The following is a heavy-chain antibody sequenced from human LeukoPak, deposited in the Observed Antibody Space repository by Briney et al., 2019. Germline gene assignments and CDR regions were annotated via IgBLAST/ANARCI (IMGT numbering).Heavy chain of an antibody. D-gene: IGHD3-22*01. CDR1: GGTFSSYA. J-gene: IGHJ4*02. CDR3: ARFGDSSGYYYDPLDY. V-gene: IGHV1-69*04. Sequence: SVKVSCKASGGTFSSYAISWVRQAPGQGLEWMGRIIPILGIANYAQKLQGRVTMTTDTSTSTAYMELRSLRSDDTAVYYCARFGDSSGYYYDPLDYWGQGTLVTVSS. CDR2: IIPILGIA.